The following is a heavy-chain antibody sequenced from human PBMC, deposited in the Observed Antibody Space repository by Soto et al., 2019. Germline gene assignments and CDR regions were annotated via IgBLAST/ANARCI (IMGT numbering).Heavy chain of an antibody. D-gene: IGHD2-2*01. V-gene: IGHV3-23*01. J-gene: IGHJ4*02. CDR2: ISGSGGST. CDR3: AKVVVVVPAARFSASYFDY. CDR1: GFTFSSYA. Sequence: GGSLRLSCAASGFTFSSYAMSWVRQAPGKGLEWVSAISGSGGSTYYADSVKGRFTISRDNSKNTLYLQMNSLRAEDTAVYYCAKVVVVVPAARFSASYFDYWGQGTLVTVSS.